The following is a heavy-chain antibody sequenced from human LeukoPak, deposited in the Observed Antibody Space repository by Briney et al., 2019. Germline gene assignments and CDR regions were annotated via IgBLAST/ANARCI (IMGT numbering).Heavy chain of an antibody. CDR3: ARALGYCSGGSCTRGYNWFDP. D-gene: IGHD2-15*01. V-gene: IGHV4-39*01. J-gene: IGHJ5*02. Sequence: SETLSLTCTVSGGSISSSDYYWGWIRQPPGKGLEWIGSIYYGGSTYYNPSLKSRVTISVDTSMNQFSLKLSFVTTADTAVYYCARALGYCSGGSCTRGYNWFDPWGQGTLVTVSS. CDR1: GGSISSSDYY. CDR2: IYYGGST.